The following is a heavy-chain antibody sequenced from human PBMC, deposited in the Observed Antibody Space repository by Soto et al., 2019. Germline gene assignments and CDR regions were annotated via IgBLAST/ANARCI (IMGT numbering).Heavy chain of an antibody. CDR2: INPNSGGT. Sequence: ASVKVSCKASGYTFNRYYMHWVRQAPGPGLEWMGWINPNSGGTNYAQKFQGRVTMTRDTSISTAYMELSRLRSDDTAVYYCARVGTRSITMIVNYWGQGTLVTVSS. V-gene: IGHV1-2*02. CDR3: ARVGTRSITMIVNY. D-gene: IGHD3-22*01. J-gene: IGHJ4*02. CDR1: GYTFNRYY.